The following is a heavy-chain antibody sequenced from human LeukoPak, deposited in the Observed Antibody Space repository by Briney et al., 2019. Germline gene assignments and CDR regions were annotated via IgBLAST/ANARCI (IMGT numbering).Heavy chain of an antibody. CDR1: GFTFSEYW. J-gene: IGHJ4*02. CDR3: ASSPVITRD. Sequence: GGSMRLACAASGFTFSEYWMHWVRQPSRKVLEWVSRINSDGSRITYADSVKGRFTISRDNAKNTLYLQMNSLRVEDTAVYYCASSPVITRDWGQGTLVTVSS. V-gene: IGHV3-74*03. D-gene: IGHD3-22*01. CDR2: INSDGSRI.